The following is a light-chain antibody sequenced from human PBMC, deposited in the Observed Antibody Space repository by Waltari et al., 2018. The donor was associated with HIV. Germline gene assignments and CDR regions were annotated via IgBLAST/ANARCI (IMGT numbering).Light chain of an antibody. V-gene: IGLV2-14*01. CDR3: SSYTNTSTLV. J-gene: IGLJ3*02. CDR1: SSDIGTYIS. CDR2: DAN. Sequence: QSALTQPASVSGFLGQSITISCIGTSSDIGTYISVSWYQHHPDKAPKLVVFDANLRPSRVPFRFSGSKSGNTASLTISGLQAEDEADYYCSSYTNTSTLVFGGGTKVTVL.